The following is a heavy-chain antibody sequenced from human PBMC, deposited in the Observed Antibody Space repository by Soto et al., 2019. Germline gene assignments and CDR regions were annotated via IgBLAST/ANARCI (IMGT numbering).Heavy chain of an antibody. V-gene: IGHV4-61*01. CDR3: ARARSSWYKYYFDY. D-gene: IGHD6-13*01. CDR1: GGSVSSGSYY. J-gene: IGHJ4*02. CDR2: IYYSGST. Sequence: QVQLQESGPGLVKPSETLSLTCTVSGGSVSSGSYYWSWIRQPPGKGLEWIGYIYYSGSTNYNPSLKSRVTRSVDTSKNQFSLKLSSVTAADTAVYYCARARSSWYKYYFDYWGQGTLVTVSS.